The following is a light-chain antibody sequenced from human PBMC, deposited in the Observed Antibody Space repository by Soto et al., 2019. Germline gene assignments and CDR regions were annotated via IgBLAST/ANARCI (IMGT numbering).Light chain of an antibody. CDR3: QQYGDWPLT. V-gene: IGKV3-15*01. J-gene: IGKJ4*01. CDR2: AES. CDR1: QSVGSN. Sequence: EIVMTQSPATLSVSPGERATLSCRASQSVGSNLAWYQQKPGQPPRLLIYAESTRATGIPARFSGSGSGTEFTLTISSLQSEDFAVYYCQQYGDWPLTFGGGTKVEIK.